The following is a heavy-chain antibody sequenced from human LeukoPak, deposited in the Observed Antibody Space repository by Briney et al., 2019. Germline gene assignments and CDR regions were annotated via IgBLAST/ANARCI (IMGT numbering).Heavy chain of an antibody. V-gene: IGHV3-48*01. CDR1: EFTFSSYS. CDR3: ARGSLVGATIVY. D-gene: IGHD1-26*01. CDR2: ITNSGNSK. J-gene: IGHJ4*02. Sequence: GGFLRLSCAASEFTFSSYSMNWVRQAPGKGLEWVSYITNSGNSKSYADSVKGRFTISRDNTKNSLYLQMNGLRAEDTAVYYCARGSLVGATIVYWGQGTLVTVSS.